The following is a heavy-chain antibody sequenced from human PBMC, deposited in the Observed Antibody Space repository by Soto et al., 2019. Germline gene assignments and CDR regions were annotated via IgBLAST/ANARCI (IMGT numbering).Heavy chain of an antibody. V-gene: IGHV5-10-1*01. CDR2: IDPSDSYT. CDR1: GYSFTSYW. Sequence: GESLKISCKGSGYSFTSYWISWVRQMPGKGLEWMGRIDPSDSYTNYSPSFQGHVTISADKSISTAYLQWSSLKASDTAMYYCARLLVGATPQQHLYGMDVWGQGTTVTVSS. J-gene: IGHJ6*02. D-gene: IGHD1-26*01. CDR3: ARLLVGATPQQHLYGMDV.